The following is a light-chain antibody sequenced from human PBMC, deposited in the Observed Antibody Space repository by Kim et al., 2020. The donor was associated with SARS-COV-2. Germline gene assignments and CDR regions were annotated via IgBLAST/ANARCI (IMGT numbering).Light chain of an antibody. CDR3: LQHSRYPCT. Sequence: SASVGDGVTITCRASQDIRSDLAWYQQKPGTAPKRLIYAASTLQSGVSSTFSGSGSGTEFTLTINNLQPDDFATYYCLQHSRYPCTFGQGTKLEI. J-gene: IGKJ2*02. CDR2: AAS. V-gene: IGKV1-17*02. CDR1: QDIRSD.